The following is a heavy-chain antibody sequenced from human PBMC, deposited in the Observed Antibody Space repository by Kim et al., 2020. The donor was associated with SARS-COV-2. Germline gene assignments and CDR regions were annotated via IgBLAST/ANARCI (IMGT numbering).Heavy chain of an antibody. Sequence: LKSRVTISVDTSKNQFSLKLRSVTAADTAVYYWARLYYYGSGSPNNWFDPWGQGTLVTVSS. CDR3: ARLYYYGSGSPNNWFDP. J-gene: IGHJ5*02. D-gene: IGHD3-10*01. V-gene: IGHV4-39*01.